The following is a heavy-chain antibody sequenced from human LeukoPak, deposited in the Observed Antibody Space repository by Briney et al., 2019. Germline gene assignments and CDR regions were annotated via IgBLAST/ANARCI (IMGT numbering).Heavy chain of an antibody. V-gene: IGHV4-34*01. Sequence: SETLSLTCAVYGGSFSGYYWSWIRQPPGKGLEWIGEINHSGSTNYNPSLKSRVTISVDTSKNQFSLKLSSVTAADTAVYYCARVVVVPAAMYYYYYYYMDVWGKGTTVTISS. CDR2: INHSGST. D-gene: IGHD2-2*01. CDR3: ARVVVVPAAMYYYYYYYMDV. CDR1: GGSFSGYY. J-gene: IGHJ6*03.